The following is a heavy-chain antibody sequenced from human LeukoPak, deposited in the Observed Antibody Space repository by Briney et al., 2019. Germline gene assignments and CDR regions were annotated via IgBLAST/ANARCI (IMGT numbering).Heavy chain of an antibody. D-gene: IGHD1-26*01. CDR1: GFTLSSYW. CDR2: IKQDGSEE. CDR3: ARHLSTVGD. V-gene: IGHV3-7*04. J-gene: IGHJ4*02. Sequence: GGSLRLSCAASGFTLSSYWMSWVRQAPGKGLEWVANIKQDGSEEYYVDSVKGRFTISRDNAKNSLYLQMNSLRAEDTAVYYCARHLSTVGDWGQGTLVAVSS.